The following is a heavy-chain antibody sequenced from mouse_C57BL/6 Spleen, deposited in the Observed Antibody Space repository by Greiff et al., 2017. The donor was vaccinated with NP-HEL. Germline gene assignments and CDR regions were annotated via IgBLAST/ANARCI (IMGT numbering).Heavy chain of an antibody. CDR1: GFTFSDYY. J-gene: IGHJ1*03. Sequence: EVMLVESEGGLVQPGSSMKLSCTASGFTFSDYYMAWVRQVPEKGLEWVANINYDGSSTYYLDSLKSRFIISRDNAKNILYLQMSSLKSEDTATYYCARDRGVVAPYWYFDVWGTGTTVTVSS. CDR3: ARDRGVVAPYWYFDV. CDR2: INYDGSST. D-gene: IGHD1-1*01. V-gene: IGHV5-16*01.